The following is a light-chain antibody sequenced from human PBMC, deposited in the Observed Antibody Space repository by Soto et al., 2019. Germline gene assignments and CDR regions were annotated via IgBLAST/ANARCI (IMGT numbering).Light chain of an antibody. CDR2: AAS. Sequence: DIQLTQSPSFLSASVGDRATITCRASQGISSYLAWYQQKPGKAPKLLIYAASTLQSGVPSRFSGSGSGTEFTLTISSLQPEDFATYYCQQLNSYRFTFGPGTKVDIK. V-gene: IGKV1-9*01. CDR1: QGISSY. J-gene: IGKJ3*01. CDR3: QQLNSYRFT.